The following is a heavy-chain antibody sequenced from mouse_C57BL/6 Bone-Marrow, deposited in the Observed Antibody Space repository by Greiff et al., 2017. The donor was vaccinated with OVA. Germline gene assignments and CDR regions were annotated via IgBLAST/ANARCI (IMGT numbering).Heavy chain of an antibody. Sequence: VKLQQPGAELVKPGASVKLSCKASGYTFTSYWMHWVKQRPGQGLEWIGMIHPNSGSTNYNEKFKSKATLTVDKSSSTAYMQLSSLTSEDSAVYYCARDGNYAYYYAMDYWGQGTSVTVSS. CDR3: ARDGNYAYYYAMDY. J-gene: IGHJ4*01. CDR1: GYTFTSYW. V-gene: IGHV1-64*01. D-gene: IGHD2-1*01. CDR2: IHPNSGST.